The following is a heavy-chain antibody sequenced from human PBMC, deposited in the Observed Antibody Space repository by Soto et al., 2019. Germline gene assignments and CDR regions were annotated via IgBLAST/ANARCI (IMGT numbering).Heavy chain of an antibody. D-gene: IGHD6-25*01. Sequence: QITLKESGPTLVKPTQTLTLTCTFSGFSLTTTGLGVGWIRQPPGKTLEWLASIYWYDFQRYSPSLKSRLTIPKDTSKNQVVLKMTHMDPADTATYYCQHRPDGSHFDNLGKGIPVTVSS. CDR2: IYWYDFQ. CDR3: QHRPDGSHFDN. J-gene: IGHJ4*02. CDR1: GFSLTTTGLG. V-gene: IGHV2-5*01.